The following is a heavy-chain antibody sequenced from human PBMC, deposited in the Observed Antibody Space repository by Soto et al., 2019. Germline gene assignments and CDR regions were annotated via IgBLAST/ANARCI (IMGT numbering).Heavy chain of an antibody. Sequence: EVQLVESGGGLVQPGGSLRLSCAASGFTFFAYWIHWVRQVPGKGLVWVSRINSDGSHTSYADSVRGRFTISRDNSKYTVYLQMNSLTAEDTAVYYCAKEGDYGDYPGENLFDSWGQGSLVTVSS. CDR2: INSDGSHT. J-gene: IGHJ5*01. CDR1: GFTFFAYW. V-gene: IGHV3-74*01. CDR3: AKEGDYGDYPGENLFDS. D-gene: IGHD4-17*01.